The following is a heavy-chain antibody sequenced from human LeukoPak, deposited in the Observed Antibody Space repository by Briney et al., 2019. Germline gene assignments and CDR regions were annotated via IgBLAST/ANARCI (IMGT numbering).Heavy chain of an antibody. CDR2: IYPGDSDT. D-gene: IGHD3-22*01. V-gene: IGHV5-51*01. CDR3: ARHGDSSGYSPNWFDP. J-gene: IGHJ5*02. Sequence: GESLKISCKGSGYTFPNYWIGWVRQMPGKGLEWMGIIYPGDSDTRYSPSFQGQVTISADKSINTAYLQWSSLKASDTAMYYCARHGDSSGYSPNWFDPWGQGTLVTVSS. CDR1: GYTFPNYW.